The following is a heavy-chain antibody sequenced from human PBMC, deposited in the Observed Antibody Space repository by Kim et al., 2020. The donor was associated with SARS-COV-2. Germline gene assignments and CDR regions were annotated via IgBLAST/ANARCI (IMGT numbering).Heavy chain of an antibody. J-gene: IGHJ4*02. CDR2: IKSKAAGGTT. V-gene: IGHV3-15*01. CDR3: TADRGVPADC. CDR1: GFPFSDTW. Sequence: GGSLRLSCAVSGFPFSDTWMSWVRQAPGKGLEWVGRIKSKAAGGTTDYTAPVKGRFTISRDDSENMLYQQMNTLKTEDTAVYYCTADRGVPADCWGQGTLVPVSS. D-gene: IGHD2-2*01.